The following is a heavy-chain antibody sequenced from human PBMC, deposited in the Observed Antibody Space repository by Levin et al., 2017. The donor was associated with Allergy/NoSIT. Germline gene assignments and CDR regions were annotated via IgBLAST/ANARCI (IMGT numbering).Heavy chain of an antibody. D-gene: IGHD2-15*01. Sequence: SETLSLTCTVSGGSISSGSYYWSWIRQPAGKGLEWIGRIYTSGSTNYNPSLKSRVTISVDTSKNQFSLKLSSVTAADTAVYYCARAVVVPQFDYWGQGTLVTVSS. CDR1: GGSISSGSYY. CDR3: ARAVVVPQFDY. J-gene: IGHJ4*02. V-gene: IGHV4-61*02. CDR2: IYTSGST.